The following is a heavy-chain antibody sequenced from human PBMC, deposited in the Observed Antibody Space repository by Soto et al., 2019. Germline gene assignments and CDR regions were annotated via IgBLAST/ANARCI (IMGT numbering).Heavy chain of an antibody. V-gene: IGHV3-23*01. Sequence: PGGSLRLSCAASGFTFTSYAMGWVRQAPGQGLEWVSAITGSGGSTYYAKSVKGRFTISRDNSKSMLYLQMNSLRAEDTAIYYCAKDRYGDYSWGQGTLVTVSS. CDR1: GFTFTSYA. J-gene: IGHJ4*02. CDR2: ITGSGGST. CDR3: AKDRYGDYS. D-gene: IGHD4-17*01.